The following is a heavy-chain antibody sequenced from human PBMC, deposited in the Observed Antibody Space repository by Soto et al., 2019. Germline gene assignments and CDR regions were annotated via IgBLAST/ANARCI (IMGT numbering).Heavy chain of an antibody. J-gene: IGHJ4*02. CDR2: IDPSGGIT. CDR1: GYSFTNFH. Sequence: QVQLSQFGAEVKKPGASVKVSCKASGYSFTNFHIHWVRQAPGQGLEWMGRIDPSGGITRDAQRLQGRINMTRDASTSTVYMELRSLTSEDTAVYYCAIDVIGHDNYDTIVYYFDHWGQGTLVTVSS. CDR3: AIDVIGHDNYDTIVYYFDH. V-gene: IGHV1-46*01. D-gene: IGHD3-22*01.